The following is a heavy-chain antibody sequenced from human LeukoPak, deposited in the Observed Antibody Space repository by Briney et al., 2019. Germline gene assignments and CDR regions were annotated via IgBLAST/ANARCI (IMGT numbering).Heavy chain of an antibody. J-gene: IGHJ3*02. V-gene: IGHV3-49*04. Sequence: GGSLRLSCTASGFTFGDYVMCWVRQAPGKGLEWVGFIRSKAYGGTTKNAASVKGRFTISRDDSRSIAYLQMNSLKTEDTAVYYCTRRYNYDSSGYYYVRDAFDIWGQGTMVTVSS. CDR1: GFTFGDYV. CDR2: IRSKAYGGTT. D-gene: IGHD3-22*01. CDR3: TRRYNYDSSGYYYVRDAFDI.